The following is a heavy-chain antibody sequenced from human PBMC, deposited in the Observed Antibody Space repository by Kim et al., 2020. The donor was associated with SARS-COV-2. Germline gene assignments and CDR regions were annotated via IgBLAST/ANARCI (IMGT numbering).Heavy chain of an antibody. Sequence: GGSLRLSCAASGFTFSSYSMNWVRQAPGKGLEWVSSISSSSSYIYYADSVKGRFTISRDNAKNSLYLQMNSLRAEDTAVYYCARDAGWIVVPRGVDYWGQGTLVTVSS. V-gene: IGHV3-21*04. CDR1: GFTFSSYS. D-gene: IGHD3-22*01. CDR2: ISSSSSYI. J-gene: IGHJ4*02. CDR3: ARDAGWIVVPRGVDY.